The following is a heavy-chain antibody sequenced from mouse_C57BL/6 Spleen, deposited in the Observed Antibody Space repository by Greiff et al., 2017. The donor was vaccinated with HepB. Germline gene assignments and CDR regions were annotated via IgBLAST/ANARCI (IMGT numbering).Heavy chain of an antibody. V-gene: IGHV1-7*01. D-gene: IGHD2-4*01. CDR3: ASYDYDQGYYAMDY. J-gene: IGHJ4*01. CDR1: GYTFTSYW. Sequence: LVESGAELAKPGASVKLSCKASGYTFTSYWMHWVKQRPGQGLEWIGYINPSSGYTKYNQKSKDKATLTADKSSSTAYMQLSSLTYEDSAVYYCASYDYDQGYYAMDYWGQGTSVTVSS. CDR2: INPSSGYT.